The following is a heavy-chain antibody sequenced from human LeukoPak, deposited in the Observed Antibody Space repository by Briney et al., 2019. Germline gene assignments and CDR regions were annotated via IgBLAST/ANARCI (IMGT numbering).Heavy chain of an antibody. Sequence: ASVKVSCKASGYTFTSYYMHWVRQAPRQGLEWTGWINPNSGGTNYAQKFQGRVTMTRDTSISTAYMELSRLRSDDTAVYYCARGDSYGPDFDYWGQGTLVTVSS. CDR3: ARGDSYGPDFDY. V-gene: IGHV1-2*02. CDR1: GYTFTSYY. D-gene: IGHD5-18*01. J-gene: IGHJ4*02. CDR2: INPNSGGT.